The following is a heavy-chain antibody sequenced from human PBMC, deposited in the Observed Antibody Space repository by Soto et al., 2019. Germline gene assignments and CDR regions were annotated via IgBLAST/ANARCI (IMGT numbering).Heavy chain of an antibody. V-gene: IGHV3-7*03. CDR1: GFTFSSYW. Sequence: QPGGSLRLSCAASGFTFSSYWMSWVRQAPGKGLEWVANIKQDGSEKYYVDSVKGRFTISRDNAKNSLYLQMNSLRAEDTAVYYCVSDSSWYVCHYWGQGTLVTVSS. D-gene: IGHD6-13*01. CDR2: IKQDGSEK. J-gene: IGHJ4*01. CDR3: VSDSSWYVCHY.